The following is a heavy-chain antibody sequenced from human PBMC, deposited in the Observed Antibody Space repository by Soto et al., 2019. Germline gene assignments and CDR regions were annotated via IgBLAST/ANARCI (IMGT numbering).Heavy chain of an antibody. J-gene: IGHJ6*02. CDR1: GYTFTSYD. Sequence: AASVKVSCKASGYTFTSYDINWVRQATGQGLEWMGWMNPNSGNTGYAQKFQGRVTMTRNTSISTAYMELSSLRSEDTAVYYCARGWVITTAHNYYYYGMDVWGQGTTVTVSS. CDR2: MNPNSGNT. CDR3: ARGWVITTAHNYYYYGMDV. D-gene: IGHD3-22*01. V-gene: IGHV1-8*01.